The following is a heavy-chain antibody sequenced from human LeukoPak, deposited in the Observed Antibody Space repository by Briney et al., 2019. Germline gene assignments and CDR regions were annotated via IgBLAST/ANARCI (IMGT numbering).Heavy chain of an antibody. CDR1: GFSLSTSGVS. V-gene: IGHV2-5*01. CDR2: IYWNDDK. CDR3: AHLNNWGSRPHYFDY. J-gene: IGHJ4*02. Sequence: SGPTLVKPTQTLTLTCTFSGFSLSTSGVSVGWIRQPPGKALEWLALIYWNDDKRYSPSLKSRLTITKDTSKNQVVLTMTNMDTINATTDYCAHLNNWGSRPHYFDYWGLGTLVTVSS. D-gene: IGHD7-27*01.